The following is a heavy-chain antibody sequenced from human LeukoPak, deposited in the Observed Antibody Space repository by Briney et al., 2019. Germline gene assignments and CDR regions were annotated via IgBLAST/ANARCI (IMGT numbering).Heavy chain of an antibody. Sequence: SETLSLTCTVSGGSISSYYWSWIRQPAGKGLEWIGRIYTSGSTNYNPSLKSRVTMSVDTSKNQFSLKLSSVTAADTAVYYCARPLYSSGWYVFGYWGQGTLVTVSS. J-gene: IGHJ4*02. CDR1: GGSISSYY. CDR3: ARPLYSSGWYVFGY. CDR2: IYTSGST. D-gene: IGHD6-19*01. V-gene: IGHV4-4*07.